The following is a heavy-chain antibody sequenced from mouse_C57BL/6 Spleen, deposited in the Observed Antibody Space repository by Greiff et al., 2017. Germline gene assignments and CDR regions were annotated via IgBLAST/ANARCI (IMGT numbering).Heavy chain of an antibody. D-gene: IGHD1-1*01. CDR2: IYPGDGDT. V-gene: IGHV1-82*01. CDR1: GYAFSSSW. CDR3: ARRRGATVVATGWYFDV. J-gene: IGHJ1*03. Sequence: VQLQQSGPELVKPGASVKISCKASGYAFSSSWMNWVKQRPGKGLEWIGRIYPGDGDTNYNGKFKGKATLTADKSSSTAYMQLSSLTSEDSAVYFCARRRGATVVATGWYFDVWGTGTTATVSS.